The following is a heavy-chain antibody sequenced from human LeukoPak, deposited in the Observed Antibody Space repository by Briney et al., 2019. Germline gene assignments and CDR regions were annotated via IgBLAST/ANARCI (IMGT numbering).Heavy chain of an antibody. V-gene: IGHV4-39*07. J-gene: IGHJ4*02. Sequence: SETLSLTCSVSGASISDSGYYWGWVRQPPGQGLESIGIIYDTGTTYYNPSLKSRVTISVDTSKNQFSLKLSSVTAADTAVYYCARGSVAAAGTGGYYFDYWGQGTLVTVSS. CDR3: ARGSVAAAGTGGYYFDY. CDR1: GASISDSGYY. CDR2: IYDTGTT. D-gene: IGHD6-13*01.